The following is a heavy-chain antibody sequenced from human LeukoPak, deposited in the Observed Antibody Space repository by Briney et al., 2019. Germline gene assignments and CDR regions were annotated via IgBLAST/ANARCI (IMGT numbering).Heavy chain of an antibody. D-gene: IGHD1-26*01. V-gene: IGHV3-48*03. Sequence: GGSLRLSCAASGFTFSSYEMNWVRQAPGRGLQWVSYISSSGSTIYYADSVKGRFTISRDNAKNSLYLQMNSLRAEDTAVYYCAREVVGASRGYFYYYMDVWGKGTTVTISS. CDR3: AREVVGASRGYFYYYMDV. CDR2: ISSSGSTI. J-gene: IGHJ6*03. CDR1: GFTFSSYE.